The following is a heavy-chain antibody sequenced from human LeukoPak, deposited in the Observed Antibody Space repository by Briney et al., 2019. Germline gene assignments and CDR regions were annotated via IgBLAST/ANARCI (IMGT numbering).Heavy chain of an antibody. CDR2: INHSGST. V-gene: IGHV4-34*01. D-gene: IGHD2-8*01. Sequence: SETLSLTCAVYGGSFSGYYWSWIRQPPGKGLEWIGEINHSGSTNYNQSLKSRVTISVDTSKNQFSPKLSSVTAADTAVYYCARAFGAYCTNGVCYHFDYWGQGTLVTVSS. CDR1: GGSFSGYY. J-gene: IGHJ4*02. CDR3: ARAFGAYCTNGVCYHFDY.